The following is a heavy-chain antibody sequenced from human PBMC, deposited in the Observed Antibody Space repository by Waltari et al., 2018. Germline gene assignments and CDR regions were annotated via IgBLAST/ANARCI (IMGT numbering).Heavy chain of an antibody. CDR1: GFPFSSYS. J-gene: IGHJ6*03. D-gene: IGHD3-22*01. Sequence: EVQLVESGGGLVQPGGSLRLSCAACGFPFSSYSMKWVRQAPGKGLEWVSYISSSSSTIYYADSVKVRFTISRDNAKNSLYLQMNSLRAEDTAVYYCARRGYGYMDVWGKGTTVTISS. CDR3: ARRGYGYMDV. V-gene: IGHV3-48*04. CDR2: ISSSSSTI.